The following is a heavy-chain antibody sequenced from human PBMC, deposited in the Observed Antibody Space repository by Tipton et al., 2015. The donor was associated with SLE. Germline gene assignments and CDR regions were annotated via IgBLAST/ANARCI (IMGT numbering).Heavy chain of an antibody. J-gene: IGHJ2*01. V-gene: IGHV3-9*01. CDR2: ISWNSGTK. Sequence: SLRLSCAASGFTFDYYAMHWVRQAPGKGLEWVAGISWNSGTKGYADSVKGRFTISRDNAKNSLYLQMNSLRPEDTALYYCVRSGVLYWYFDLWGRGTLVTVSS. D-gene: IGHD2-8*01. CDR1: GFTFDYYA. CDR3: VRSGVLYWYFDL.